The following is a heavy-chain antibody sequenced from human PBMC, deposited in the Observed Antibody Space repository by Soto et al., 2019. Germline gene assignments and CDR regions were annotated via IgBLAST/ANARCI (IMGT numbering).Heavy chain of an antibody. V-gene: IGHV2-5*02. CDR2: IYGDNDK. CDR3: AHCTLHDYGDYDPGTSHGFES. Sequence: QITLKESGPSPVKPTQTLTVTCTFSGFSLSNSGVGVAWIRQPPGNALEWLALIYGDNDKRFSPSLKTRLTITKDSSKNQVVLTMTNMDPVYTATYYCAHCTLHDYGDYDPGTSHGFESWGPGTLVTVSS. D-gene: IGHD4-17*01. J-gene: IGHJ4*02. CDR1: GFSLSNSGVG.